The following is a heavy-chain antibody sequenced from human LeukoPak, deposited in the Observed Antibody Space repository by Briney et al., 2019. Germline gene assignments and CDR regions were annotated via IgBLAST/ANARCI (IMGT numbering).Heavy chain of an antibody. CDR3: ARYGGSGSGIYGDY. CDR1: GLTFSDHD. Sequence: PGGSLRLSCAASGLTFSDHDMDWVRQSAGKGLEWVGRSRDKANSYNTEYAASVKGRFTISRDDSKNSLYLQMNSLKTEDTAVYYCARYGGSGSGIYGDYWGQGTLVTVPS. V-gene: IGHV3-72*01. D-gene: IGHD3-10*01. J-gene: IGHJ4*02. CDR2: SRDKANSYNT.